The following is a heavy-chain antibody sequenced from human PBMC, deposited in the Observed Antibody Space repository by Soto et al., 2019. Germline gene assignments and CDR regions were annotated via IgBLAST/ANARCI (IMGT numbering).Heavy chain of an antibody. J-gene: IGHJ6*02. Sequence: QVQLVESGGGVVHPGRSLRLSCAASGFPFSRYDMHWVRQAPGKGLEWVAVLWFDGSNEYYADSVQGRFTNSRDNSKNTLYLQMDSLRAEDTAVYYCAKVLYASESFDSEEAPYGMDVWGQGTTVTVSS. CDR3: AKVLYASESFDSEEAPYGMDV. V-gene: IGHV3-33*06. CDR1: GFPFSRYD. D-gene: IGHD3-10*01. CDR2: LWFDGSNE.